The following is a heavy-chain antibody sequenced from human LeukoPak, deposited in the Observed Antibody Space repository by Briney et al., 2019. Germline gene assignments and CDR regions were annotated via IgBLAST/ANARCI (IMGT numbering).Heavy chain of an antibody. CDR3: ARGAQGQYYYYMDV. CDR1: GFTFSDYY. V-gene: IGHV3-11*04. CDR2: ISGGTSTI. J-gene: IGHJ6*03. Sequence: GGSLRLSCAASGFTFSDYYMIWIRQAPGKGLEWLSYISGGTSTIYYADSVKGRFTISRDNAKNSLYLQMNSLRAEDTAVYYCARGAQGQYYYYMDVWGKGTTVTVSS.